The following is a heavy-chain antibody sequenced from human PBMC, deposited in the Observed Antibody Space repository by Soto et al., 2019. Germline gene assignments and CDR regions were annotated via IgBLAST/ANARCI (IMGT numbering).Heavy chain of an antibody. D-gene: IGHD4-17*01. CDR2: ISAYSGNT. V-gene: IGHV1-18*04. Sequence: QVQLVQSGAEVKKPGASVKVSCKASGYTFTSYAFNWVRQAPGQGLEWMGWISAYSGNTNYAQKFQGRVTMTTDTSTSTADMELRSLRSDDTAVYDCARDQTVLDYWGQGTLVTVSS. J-gene: IGHJ4*02. CDR3: ARDQTVLDY. CDR1: GYTFTSYA.